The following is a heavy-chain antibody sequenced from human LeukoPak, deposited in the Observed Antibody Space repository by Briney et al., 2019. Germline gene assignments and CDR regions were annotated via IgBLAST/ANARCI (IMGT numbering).Heavy chain of an antibody. J-gene: IGHJ4*02. Sequence: GGSLRLSCAPSGFTFSGYAMSWLRHAPEKGLEWISDICAGGGSTYYSDAVKGRFTISRDNSKNTVYLQMNSLRAEDTAVYYCAKEANNILTGYYTFDYWGQGILVTVSS. D-gene: IGHD3-9*01. CDR1: GFTFSGYA. CDR3: AKEANNILTGYYTFDY. V-gene: IGHV3-23*01. CDR2: ICAGGGST.